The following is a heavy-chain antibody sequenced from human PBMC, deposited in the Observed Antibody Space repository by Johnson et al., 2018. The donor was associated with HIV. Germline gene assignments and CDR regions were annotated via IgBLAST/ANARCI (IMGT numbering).Heavy chain of an antibody. CDR1: GFTFDDYA. CDR2: ISWNSGSI. V-gene: IGHV3-9*01. Sequence: VQLVESGGGLVQPGRSLRLSCAASGFTFDDYAMHWVRQAPGKGLEWVSGISWNSGSIGYADSVKGRFTISRDNAKNSLYLQMNSLRAEDTALYYCAKDIWYYDILTGYPNAFDIWGQGTMVTVSS. CDR3: AKDIWYYDILTGYPNAFDI. D-gene: IGHD3-9*01. J-gene: IGHJ3*02.